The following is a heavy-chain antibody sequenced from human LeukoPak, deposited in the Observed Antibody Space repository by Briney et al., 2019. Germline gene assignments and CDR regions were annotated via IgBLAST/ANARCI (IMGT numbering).Heavy chain of an antibody. V-gene: IGHV3-23*01. D-gene: IGHD3-3*01. CDR2: NSGSGGST. J-gene: IGHJ4*02. Sequence: PGGSLRLSCAASGFTFRSYAMSRVREAPGKGLDWGSANSGSGGSTYYADSVKGRFTISRDNSKNTLYLQMNSLRAEGTAVYYCANTFHGGFNYDFWSGLYYFDYWGQGTLVTVSS. CDR1: GFTFRSYA. CDR3: ANTFHGGFNYDFWSGLYYFDY.